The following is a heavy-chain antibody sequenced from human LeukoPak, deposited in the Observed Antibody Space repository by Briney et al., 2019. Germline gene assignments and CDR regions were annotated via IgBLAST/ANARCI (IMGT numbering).Heavy chain of an antibody. CDR2: ISGSGGST. Sequence: GGSLRLSCAASGFTFSSYAMSWVRQAPGKGLEWVSAISGSGGSTYYADSVKGRFTISRDNSKNTLYLQMNSLRAEDTAVYYCASTEYSGSYYDDYWGQGTLVTVSS. J-gene: IGHJ4*02. CDR3: ASTEYSGSYYDDY. D-gene: IGHD1-26*01. V-gene: IGHV3-23*01. CDR1: GFTFSSYA.